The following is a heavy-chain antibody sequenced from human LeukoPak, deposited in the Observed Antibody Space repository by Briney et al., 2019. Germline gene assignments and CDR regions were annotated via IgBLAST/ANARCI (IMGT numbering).Heavy chain of an antibody. CDR3: ARDRYYYDSSGYRWFDP. CDR2: IYTSGST. V-gene: IGHV4-61*02. D-gene: IGHD3-22*01. Sequence: SETLSLTCTVSGGSISSDSYYWSWIRQPAGKGLEWIGRIYTSGSTNYNPSLKSRVTMSVDTSKNQFSLKLSSVTAADTAVYYCARDRYYYDSSGYRWFDPWGQGTLVTVSS. J-gene: IGHJ5*02. CDR1: GGSISSDSYY.